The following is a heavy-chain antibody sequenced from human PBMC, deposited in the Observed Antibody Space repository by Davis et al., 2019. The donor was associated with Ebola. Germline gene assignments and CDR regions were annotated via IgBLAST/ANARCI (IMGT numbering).Heavy chain of an antibody. V-gene: IGHV3-21*01. J-gene: IGHJ4*02. Sequence: PGGSLRLSCAASGFNFSSYSMNWVRQAPGKGLEWVSFISSSGSYIHYADSVKDRFTISRDNARDSLYLQINSLRAEDTAMYYCSTDWGSGADYWGQGTLVTVSS. CDR2: ISSSGSYI. CDR3: STDWGSGADY. D-gene: IGHD7-27*01. CDR1: GFNFSSYS.